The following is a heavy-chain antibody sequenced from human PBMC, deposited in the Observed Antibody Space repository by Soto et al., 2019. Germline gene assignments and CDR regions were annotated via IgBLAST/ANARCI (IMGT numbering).Heavy chain of an antibody. D-gene: IGHD2-2*01. Sequence: EVQLLESGGGLVQPGGSLRLSCAASGFTFSIYAMNWVRQAPGKGLEWVSVISGGGGRTYYADSVKGRFTMSRDNSKNTLYLQMNSLRAEDTAVYYCAKEVVVESAGRSHYYYYGLDVWGQGTTVTVSS. J-gene: IGHJ6*02. V-gene: IGHV3-23*01. CDR2: ISGGGGRT. CDR3: AKEVVVESAGRSHYYYYGLDV. CDR1: GFTFSIYA.